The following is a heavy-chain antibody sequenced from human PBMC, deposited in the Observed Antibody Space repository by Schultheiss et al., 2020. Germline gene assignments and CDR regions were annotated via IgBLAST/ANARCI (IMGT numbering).Heavy chain of an antibody. Sequence: GSLRLSCAVSGGSISSSNWWSWVRQPPGKGLEWIGEIYHSGSTNYNPSLKSRVTISVDTSKNQFSLKLSSVTAADTAVYYCARHRQLPDAFDIWGQGTMVTVSS. J-gene: IGHJ3*02. V-gene: IGHV4-4*02. D-gene: IGHD2-2*01. CDR1: GGSISSSNW. CDR2: IYHSGST. CDR3: ARHRQLPDAFDI.